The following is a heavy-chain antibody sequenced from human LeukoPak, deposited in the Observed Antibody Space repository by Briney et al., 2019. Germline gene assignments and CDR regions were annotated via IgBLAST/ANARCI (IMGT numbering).Heavy chain of an antibody. Sequence: PSETLSLTCTVSGGSISSSSYYRGWIRQPPGKGLEWIGSIYYSGSTYYNPSLKSRVTISVDTSKNQFSLKLSSVTAADTAVYYCARHYCGSGSPILRTWFDPWGQGTLVTVSS. V-gene: IGHV4-39*01. CDR2: IYYSGST. CDR1: GGSISSSSYY. CDR3: ARHYCGSGSPILRTWFDP. J-gene: IGHJ5*02. D-gene: IGHD3-10*01.